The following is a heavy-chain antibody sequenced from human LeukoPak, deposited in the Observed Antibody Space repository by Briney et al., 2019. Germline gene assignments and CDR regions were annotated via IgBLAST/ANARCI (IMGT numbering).Heavy chain of an antibody. Sequence: PGRSLSLSRVASGFSLQTYGMHWVPQAPGKGWEGLTVASFDSRHKSYADSLKGRFSIPRHDSANTVSLQMNSLRSEDTAVYHCVRAYCSASDCFDAFDLWGQGTLVRVSS. CDR2: ASFDSRHK. CDR3: VRAYCSASDCFDAFDL. V-gene: IGHV3-30*03. CDR1: GFSLQTYG. D-gene: IGHD2-15*01. J-gene: IGHJ3*01.